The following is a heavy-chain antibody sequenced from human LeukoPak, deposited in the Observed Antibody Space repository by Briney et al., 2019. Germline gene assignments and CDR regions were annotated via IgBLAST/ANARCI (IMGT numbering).Heavy chain of an antibody. CDR1: GGTFSSYA. D-gene: IGHD2-2*01. CDR2: IIPIFGTT. Sequence: ASVKVSCKASGGTFSSYAISWVRQAPGQGLEWMGGIIPIFGTTNYAQKFQDRVTITADESTSTAYMELSSLRSEDTAVYFCASGPYQLLNTRGSQLFDYWGQGTLVTVSS. V-gene: IGHV1-69*13. J-gene: IGHJ4*02. CDR3: ASGPYQLLNTRGSQLFDY.